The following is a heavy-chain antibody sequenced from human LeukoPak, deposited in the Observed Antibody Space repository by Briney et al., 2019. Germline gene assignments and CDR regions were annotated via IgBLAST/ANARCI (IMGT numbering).Heavy chain of an antibody. CDR3: ARALVGATTLDY. D-gene: IGHD1-26*01. V-gene: IGHV4-38-2*02. CDR1: GYSISSGYY. J-gene: IGHJ4*02. CDR2: IYHSGST. Sequence: SETLSLTCTVSGYSISSGYYWGWIRQPPGQGLEWIGSIYHSGSTYYNPSLKSRVTISVDTSKNQFSLKLSSVTAADTAVYYCARALVGATTLDYWGQGTLVTVSS.